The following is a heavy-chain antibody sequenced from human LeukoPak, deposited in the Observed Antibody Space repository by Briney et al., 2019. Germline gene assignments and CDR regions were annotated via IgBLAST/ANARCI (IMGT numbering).Heavy chain of an antibody. Sequence: GGSLRLSCAASGFTFSSYAMSWVRQAPGKGLEWVSDISGSGGNTYYGDSVKGRFTISRDNSKNTLYLQMNSLRDEDTAVYYCARGRFNYGWGMDVWGQGTTVTVSS. V-gene: IGHV3-23*01. D-gene: IGHD5-18*01. CDR3: ARGRFNYGWGMDV. CDR2: ISGSGGNT. J-gene: IGHJ6*02. CDR1: GFTFSSYA.